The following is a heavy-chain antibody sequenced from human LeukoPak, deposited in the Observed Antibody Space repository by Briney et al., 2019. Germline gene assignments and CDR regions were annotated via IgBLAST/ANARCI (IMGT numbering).Heavy chain of an antibody. V-gene: IGHV1-46*01. CDR3: ARERRAWGEDF. CDR1: GYTLTNYY. J-gene: IGHJ4*02. CDR2: INPNGGNT. D-gene: IGHD3-16*01. Sequence: ASVKVSCKASGYTLTNYYIHWVRQAPGQGLEWVGLINPNGGNTGYAQRFQGRVTVTTDTSTSTVFMELDSLQSEDTAVYYCARERRAWGEDFWGQGTLVTVSS.